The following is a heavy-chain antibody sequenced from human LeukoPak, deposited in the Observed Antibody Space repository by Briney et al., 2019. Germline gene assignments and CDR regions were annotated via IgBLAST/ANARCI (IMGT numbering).Heavy chain of an antibody. CDR2: IYYSGST. CDR3: ARLQYCSGTSCYWSDP. D-gene: IGHD2-2*01. V-gene: IGHV4-30-4*08. J-gene: IGHJ5*02. CDR1: GGSISSGGYY. Sequence: SETLSLTCTVSGGSISSGGYYWSWIRQRPGKGLEWIGYIYYSGSTYYNPSLKSRVTISVDTSKNQFSLRLSSVTAADTAVYYCARLQYCSGTSCYWSDPWGQGTLVTVSS.